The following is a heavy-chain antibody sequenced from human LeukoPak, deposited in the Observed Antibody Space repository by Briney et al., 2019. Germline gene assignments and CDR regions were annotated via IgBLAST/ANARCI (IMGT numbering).Heavy chain of an antibody. J-gene: IGHJ3*02. CDR1: GFTFSSYS. Sequence: GGSLRLSCAASGFTFSSYSMNWVRQAPGKGLEWVSSISSSSSYIYYADSVKGRFTISRDNAKNSLYLQMNSLRAEDTAVYYCAREILRFGKGGHAFDIWGQGTMVTVSS. CDR2: ISSSSSYI. D-gene: IGHD3-10*01. CDR3: AREILRFGKGGHAFDI. V-gene: IGHV3-21*01.